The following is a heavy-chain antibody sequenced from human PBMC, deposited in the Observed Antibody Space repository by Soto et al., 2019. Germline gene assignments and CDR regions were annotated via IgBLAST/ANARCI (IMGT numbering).Heavy chain of an antibody. D-gene: IGHD3-3*01. V-gene: IGHV3-30*09. CDR2: ISYDGSKK. CDR1: GFTFSSYA. J-gene: IGHJ4*02. CDR3: ARGALTYYDFLSLYYKDFDY. Sequence: GWSQRLSTEASGFTFSSYAMHLVPQAPGKGLEWVAVISYDGSKKYYADSVKGRFAISRDNSKNTLYLQMNSLRAEDTAVYYCARGALTYYDFLSLYYKDFDYWGEGTPVTVS.